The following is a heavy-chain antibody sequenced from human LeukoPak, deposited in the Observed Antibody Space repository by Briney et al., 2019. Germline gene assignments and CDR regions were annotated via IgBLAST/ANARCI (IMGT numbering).Heavy chain of an antibody. Sequence: GGSLRLSCAASGFTFSSYAMHWVRQAPGKGLEWVAVISYDGSNKYYADSVKGRFTISRDNYKNTLYLQMNSLRAEDTAVYYCARDDCSSTSCYVGYYYGMDVWGQGTTVTVSS. J-gene: IGHJ6*02. CDR3: ARDDCSSTSCYVGYYYGMDV. CDR2: ISYDGSNK. CDR1: GFTFSSYA. D-gene: IGHD2-2*01. V-gene: IGHV3-30-3*01.